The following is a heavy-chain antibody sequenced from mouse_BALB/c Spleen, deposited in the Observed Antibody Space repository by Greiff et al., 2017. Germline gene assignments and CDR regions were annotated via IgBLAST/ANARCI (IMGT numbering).Heavy chain of an antibody. V-gene: IGHV7-3*02. CDR2: IRNKANGYTT. Sequence: EVMLVESGGGLVQPGGSLRLSCATSGFTFTDYYMSLVRQPPGKALEWLGFIRNKANGYTTEYSASVKGRFTISRDNSQSILYLQMNTLRAEDSATYYCARNYGSSYWYFDVWGAGTTVTVSS. D-gene: IGHD1-1*01. CDR1: GFTFTDYY. CDR3: ARNYGSSYWYFDV. J-gene: IGHJ1*01.